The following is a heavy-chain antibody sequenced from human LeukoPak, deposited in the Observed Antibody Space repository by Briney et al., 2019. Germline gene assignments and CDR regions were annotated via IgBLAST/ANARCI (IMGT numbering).Heavy chain of an antibody. CDR2: INPSGGST. V-gene: IGHV1-46*01. CDR3: ARKDYDFWSGPRLDP. D-gene: IGHD3-3*01. CDR1: GYTFTSYY. Sequence: ASVKVSCKASGYTFTSYYMHWVRQAPGQGLEWMGIINPSGGSTSYAQKFQGRVTMTRNTSISTAYMELSSLRSEDTAVYYCARKDYDFWSGPRLDPWGQGTLVTVSS. J-gene: IGHJ5*02.